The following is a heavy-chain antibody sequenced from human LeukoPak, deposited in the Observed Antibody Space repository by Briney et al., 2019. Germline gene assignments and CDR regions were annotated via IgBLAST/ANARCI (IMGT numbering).Heavy chain of an antibody. CDR2: ISNTGSVI. D-gene: IGHD4-17*01. Sequence: QPGGSLRLSCVASGSTFRSHTMNWVRQAPGKGLEWISYISNTGSVIYYADSVKGRFTISRDNAKNSLYLQMNSLRAEDTAVYYCARGRGAYDDYEGDHWGQGTLVTVSS. V-gene: IGHV3-48*04. CDR1: GSTFRSHT. CDR3: ARGRGAYDDYEGDH. J-gene: IGHJ4*02.